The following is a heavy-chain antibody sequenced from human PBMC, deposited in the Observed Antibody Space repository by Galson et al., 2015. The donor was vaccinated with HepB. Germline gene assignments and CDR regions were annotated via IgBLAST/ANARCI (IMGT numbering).Heavy chain of an antibody. CDR3: ARAFLFGVVIIRGGRPLYFDY. D-gene: IGHD3-3*01. J-gene: IGHJ4*02. CDR1: GGSISSGGYY. V-gene: IGHV4-31*03. Sequence: TLSLTCTVSGGSISSGGYYWSWIRQHPGKGLEWIGYIYYSGSTYYNPSLKSRVTISVDTSKNQFSLKLSSVTAADTAVYYCARAFLFGVVIIRGGRPLYFDYWGQGTLVTVSS. CDR2: IYYSGST.